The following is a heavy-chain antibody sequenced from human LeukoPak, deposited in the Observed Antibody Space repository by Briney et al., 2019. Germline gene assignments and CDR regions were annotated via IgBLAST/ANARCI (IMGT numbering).Heavy chain of an antibody. V-gene: IGHV1-18*01. Sequence: ASVKVSCKASGYTFTSYGISWVRQAPGQGLEWMGWISAYNGNTNYAQKLQGRVTITADKSTSTAYMELSSLRSEDTAVYYCARDCSSTSCYYYYYYYGMDVWGQGTTVTVS. D-gene: IGHD2-2*01. CDR2: ISAYNGNT. CDR3: ARDCSSTSCYYYYYYYGMDV. J-gene: IGHJ6*02. CDR1: GYTFTSYG.